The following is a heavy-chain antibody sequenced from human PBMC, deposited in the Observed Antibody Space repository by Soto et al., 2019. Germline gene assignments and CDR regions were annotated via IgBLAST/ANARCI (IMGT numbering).Heavy chain of an antibody. J-gene: IGHJ6*02. Sequence: EVQLVESGGGLVQPGGSLKLSCAASGFTFSGSAMHWVRQASGKGLEWVGRIRSKANSYATAYAASVKGRFTISRDDSKNTAYLQMNSLKTEDTAVYYCTRHQYSYMGFDYYYYGMDVWGQGTTVTVSS. V-gene: IGHV3-73*02. CDR1: GFTFSGSA. CDR2: IRSKANSYAT. CDR3: TRHQYSYMGFDYYYYGMDV. D-gene: IGHD5-18*01.